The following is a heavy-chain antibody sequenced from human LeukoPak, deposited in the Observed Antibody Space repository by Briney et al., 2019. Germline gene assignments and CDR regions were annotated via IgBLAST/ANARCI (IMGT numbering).Heavy chain of an antibody. Sequence: SETLSLTCTVSGGSISSGDYYWSWIRQPPGKGLEWIGYIYYSGSTNYNPSLKSRVTISVDTSKNQFSLKLSSVTAADTAVYYCVREGYYDSSGYPPPFDYWGQGTLVTVSS. CDR3: VREGYYDSSGYPPPFDY. CDR1: GGSISSGDYY. CDR2: IYYSGST. D-gene: IGHD3-22*01. J-gene: IGHJ4*02. V-gene: IGHV4-61*08.